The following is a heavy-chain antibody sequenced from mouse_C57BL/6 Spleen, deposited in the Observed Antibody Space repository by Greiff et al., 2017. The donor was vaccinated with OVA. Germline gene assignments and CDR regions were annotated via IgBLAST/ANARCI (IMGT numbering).Heavy chain of an antibody. CDR2: IDPSDSYT. V-gene: IGHV1-50*01. J-gene: IGHJ4*01. CDR3: ARFITTTMDY. Sequence: VQLQQPGAELVKPGASVKLSCKASGYTFTSYWMQWVKQRPGQGLEWIGEIDPSDSYTNYNQKFKGKATLTVDTSSSTAYMQLSSLTSEDSAVYYCARFITTTMDYWGQGTSVTVSS. D-gene: IGHD1-1*01. CDR1: GYTFTSYW.